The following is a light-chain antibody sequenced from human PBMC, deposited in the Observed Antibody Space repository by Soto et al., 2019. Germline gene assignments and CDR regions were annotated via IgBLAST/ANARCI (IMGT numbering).Light chain of an antibody. J-gene: IGKJ5*01. Sequence: DIQMTQSPPSLSASVGDRVTITCRASQGIGNSLAWYQQKPGTVPKLLIYSASTLQSGVPSRFSGSGSGTEFTLTISRLQPEDVAAYYCQKYNTVPATFGQGTRLEI. V-gene: IGKV1-27*01. CDR3: QKYNTVPAT. CDR1: QGIGNS. CDR2: SAS.